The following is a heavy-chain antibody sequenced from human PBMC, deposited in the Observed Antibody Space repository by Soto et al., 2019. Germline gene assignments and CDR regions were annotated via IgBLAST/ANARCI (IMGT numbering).Heavy chain of an antibody. CDR1: GYTFTAYY. V-gene: IGHV1-2*02. J-gene: IGHJ4*02. CDR3: ARAVHTMIQGVRFRVDQ. D-gene: IGHD3-10*01. Sequence: QVQLVQSGAEMKKPGASVKVSCEASGYTFTAYYIHWVRQAPGQGLEWMGGINPNGGGTKYAQKFQGRVTMTRDTSINTAYMELTRLTSDDTAVYYCARAVHTMIQGVRFRVDQWGQGTLVTVSS. CDR2: INPNGGGT.